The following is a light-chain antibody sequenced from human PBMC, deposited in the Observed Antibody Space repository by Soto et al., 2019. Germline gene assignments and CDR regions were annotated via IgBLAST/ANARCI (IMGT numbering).Light chain of an antibody. CDR2: TGS. J-gene: IGKJ4*01. Sequence: DIQMTQSPSSVSASVGDRVSITCRASQGISNWLSWYQQKPGRAPKLLIYTGSSLQSGVPSRFSGTGSGTDFSLTISSLQPEDVATYYCQQANRFPLTFGGGTKVEIK. CDR3: QQANRFPLT. CDR1: QGISNW. V-gene: IGKV1-12*01.